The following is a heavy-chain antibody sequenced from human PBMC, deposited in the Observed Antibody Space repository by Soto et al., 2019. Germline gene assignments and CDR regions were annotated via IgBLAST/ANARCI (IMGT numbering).Heavy chain of an antibody. Sequence: GGSLRLSCAASGFTFSSYWMSWVRQAPGKGLEWVANITQDGSEKYYVDSVKGRFTISRDNAKNSLYLQMNSLRAEDTAVYYCARDRYSYYDFWSGSLPYYYYGMDVWGQGTTVTVSS. V-gene: IGHV3-7*01. CDR3: ARDRYSYYDFWSGSLPYYYYGMDV. J-gene: IGHJ6*02. CDR2: ITQDGSEK. D-gene: IGHD3-3*01. CDR1: GFTFSSYW.